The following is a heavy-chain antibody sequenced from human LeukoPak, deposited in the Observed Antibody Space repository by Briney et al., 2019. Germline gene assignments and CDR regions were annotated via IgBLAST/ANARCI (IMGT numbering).Heavy chain of an antibody. CDR2: SSYSGGT. J-gene: IGHJ4*02. CDR3: ARVRVYTLLFDY. V-gene: IGHV4-59*11. D-gene: IGHD2-2*02. CDR1: GGSISSHY. Sequence: SETLSLTCTVSGGSISSHYWSWIRQPPGKGLEWIGYSSYSGGTNYNPSLKSRVSLSVDTSKNQFSLKLSSVTAADTAVYCCARVRVYTLLFDYWGQGTLVTVSS.